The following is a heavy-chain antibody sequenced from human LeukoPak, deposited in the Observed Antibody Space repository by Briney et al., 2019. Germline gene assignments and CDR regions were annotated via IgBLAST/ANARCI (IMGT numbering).Heavy chain of an antibody. CDR1: AGSISSSSHH. CDR2: IYYGRTT. D-gene: IGHD5-12*01. J-gene: IGHJ4*02. CDR3: VRRDGRGGATMGALDS. Sequence: SETLSLTCTVSAGSISSSSHHWSWIRQSPGKGLEWIGSIYYGRTTYYNPSLNSRVTISVVTSKNQFSLQLDSVTAADTAVYYCVRRDGRGGATMGALDSWGQGSLVTVSS. V-gene: IGHV4-39*01.